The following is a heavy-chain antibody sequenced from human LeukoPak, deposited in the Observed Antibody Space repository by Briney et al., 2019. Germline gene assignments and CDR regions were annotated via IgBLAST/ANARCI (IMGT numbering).Heavy chain of an antibody. CDR3: ARAYYDFWSGYYGPIWYYYYYYMDV. V-gene: IGHV1-8*01. CDR2: MNPNSGNT. CDR1: GYTFTSYD. Sequence: ASVKVSCKASGYTFTSYDINWVQQATGQGLEWMGWMNPNSGNTGYAQKFQGRVTMTRNTSISTAYMELSSLRSEDTAVYYCARAYYDFWSGYYGPIWYYYYYYMDVWGKGPRSPSP. D-gene: IGHD3-3*01. J-gene: IGHJ6*03.